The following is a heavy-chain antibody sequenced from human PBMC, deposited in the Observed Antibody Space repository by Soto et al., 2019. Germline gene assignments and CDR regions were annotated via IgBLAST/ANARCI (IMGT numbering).Heavy chain of an antibody. CDR1: EFTFSSYG. Sequence: PGGSLRLSCAASEFTFSSYGMRWVRQAPGKGLEWVAVIWYDGSNKYYADSVKGRFTISRDNSKNTLYLQMNSLRAEDTAVYYCARTPTIFGVVTQTLYYMDVWGKGTTVTVSS. V-gene: IGHV3-33*01. CDR3: ARTPTIFGVVTQTLYYMDV. D-gene: IGHD3-3*01. J-gene: IGHJ6*03. CDR2: IWYDGSNK.